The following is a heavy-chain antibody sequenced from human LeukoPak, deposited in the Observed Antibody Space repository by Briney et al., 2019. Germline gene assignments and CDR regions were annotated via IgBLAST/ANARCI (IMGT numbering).Heavy chain of an antibody. V-gene: IGHV4-34*01. CDR1: GGSFSGYY. D-gene: IGHD2-15*01. CDR2: INHSGST. J-gene: IGHJ4*02. Sequence: PSETLSLTCAVYGGSFSGYYWSWIRQPPGKGLEWIGEINHSGSTDYNSSLKSRVTISVDTSKQQFSLKLSSVTAADTAVYYCARGQDVGDYCSGGSCFLGPFDYWGQGTLVTVSS. CDR3: ARGQDVGDYCSGGSCFLGPFDY.